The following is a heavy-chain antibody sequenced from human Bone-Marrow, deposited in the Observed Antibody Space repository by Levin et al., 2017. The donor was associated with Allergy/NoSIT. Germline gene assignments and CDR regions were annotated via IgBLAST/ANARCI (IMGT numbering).Heavy chain of an antibody. CDR3: AKRRQVEWFSEGAFDI. Sequence: SCAASGFTFSSYWMSWVRQAPGKGLEWVANIKQDGSEKYYVDSVKGRFTISRDNAKNSLYLQMNSLRAEDTAVYYCAKRRQVEWFSEGAFDIWGQGTMVTVSS. CDR2: IKQDGSEK. D-gene: IGHD3-3*01. CDR1: GFTFSSYW. J-gene: IGHJ3*02. V-gene: IGHV3-7*03.